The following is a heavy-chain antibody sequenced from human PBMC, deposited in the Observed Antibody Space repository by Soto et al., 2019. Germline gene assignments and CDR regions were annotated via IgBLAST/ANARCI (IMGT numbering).Heavy chain of an antibody. V-gene: IGHV3-21*01. D-gene: IGHD5-12*01. Sequence: GGSLRLSCAASGFTFSSYSMNWVRQAPGKGLEWVSSISSSTSYIYYADSVQGRFTISRDNAKNSLYLQMNSLRAEDTAVYYCARDRRDGYKFDYWGQGTLVTGSS. CDR2: ISSSTSYI. CDR1: GFTFSSYS. CDR3: ARDRRDGYKFDY. J-gene: IGHJ4*02.